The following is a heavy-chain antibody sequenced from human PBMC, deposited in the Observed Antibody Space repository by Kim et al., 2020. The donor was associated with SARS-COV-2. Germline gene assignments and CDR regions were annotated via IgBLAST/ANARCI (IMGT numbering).Heavy chain of an antibody. V-gene: IGHV4-39*07. J-gene: IGHJ4*02. D-gene: IGHD3-22*01. Sequence: SETLSLTCTVSGGSISSSSYYWGWIRQPPGKGLEWIGSIYYSGSTYYNPSLKSRVTISVDTSKNQFSLKLSSVTAADTAVYYCARVHYYDSSGYYYEAGVDYWGQGTLVTVSS. CDR1: GGSISSSSYY. CDR2: IYYSGST. CDR3: ARVHYYDSSGYYYEAGVDY.